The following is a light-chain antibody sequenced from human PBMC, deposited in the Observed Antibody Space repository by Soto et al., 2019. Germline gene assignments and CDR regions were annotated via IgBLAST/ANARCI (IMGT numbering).Light chain of an antibody. Sequence: QSVLTQPPSVSAAPGQKFTISCSGSRSNIGNNYVSWYQQLPGTAPKLLIYDNNKRPSGIPDRFSGSKSGTSATLGITGLQTGDEADYYCGTWDSSLSAVVFGGGTKLTVL. V-gene: IGLV1-51*01. CDR2: DNN. CDR3: GTWDSSLSAVV. CDR1: RSNIGNNY. J-gene: IGLJ2*01.